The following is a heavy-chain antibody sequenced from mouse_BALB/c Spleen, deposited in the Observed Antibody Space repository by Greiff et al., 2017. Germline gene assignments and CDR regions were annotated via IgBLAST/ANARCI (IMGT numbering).Heavy chain of an antibody. D-gene: IGHD1-1*01. CDR2: ISSGSSTI. V-gene: IGHV5-17*02. J-gene: IGHJ2*01. CDR1: GFTFSSFG. CDR3: ARGPAVEKRNFDY. Sequence: EVQGVESGGGLVQPGGSRKLSCAASGFTFSSFGMHWVRQAPEKGLEWVAYISSGSSTIYYADTVKGRFTISRDNPKNTLFLQMTSLRSEDTAMYYCARGPAVEKRNFDYWGQGTTLTVSS.